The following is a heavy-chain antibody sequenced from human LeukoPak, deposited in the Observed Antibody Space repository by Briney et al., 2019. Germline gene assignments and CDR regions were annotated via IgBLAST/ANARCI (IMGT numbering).Heavy chain of an antibody. V-gene: IGHV4-39*07. CDR3: ARASTGEGWFDP. Sequence: SETLSLTCTVSGGSISSSSYYWGWIRQPPGKGLEWIGSIYYSGSTNYNPSLKSRITISVDTSKNQFSLKLSSVTAADTAVYYCARASTGEGWFDPWGQGTLVTVSS. CDR1: GGSISSSSYY. J-gene: IGHJ5*02. CDR2: IYYSGST. D-gene: IGHD7-27*01.